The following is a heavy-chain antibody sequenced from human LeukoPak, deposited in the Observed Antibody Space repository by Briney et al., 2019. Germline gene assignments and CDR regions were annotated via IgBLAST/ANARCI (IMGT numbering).Heavy chain of an antibody. V-gene: IGHV4-4*07. CDR2: IYTSGST. CDR1: GGSISSYY. Sequence: SETLSLTCTVSGGSISSYYWSWIRQPAGKGLEWTGRIYTSGSTNYNPSLKSRVTMSVDTSKNQFSLKLSSVTAADTAVYYCARVVRGYSYGYVFNWFDPWGQGTLVTVSS. D-gene: IGHD5-18*01. CDR3: ARVVRGYSYGYVFNWFDP. J-gene: IGHJ5*02.